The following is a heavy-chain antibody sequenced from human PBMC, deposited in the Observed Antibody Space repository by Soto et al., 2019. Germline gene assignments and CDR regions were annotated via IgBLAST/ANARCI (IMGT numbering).Heavy chain of an antibody. Sequence: SETLSLTCTVSSGSLSTYYWSWIRQPPGKGLEWIGYIYYTGSTNYNPSLKTRVAISMDTSKNQFSLNLSSVTAADTAVYYCAGAPNGAYFDFWGLGTLVPFSS. CDR2: IYYTGST. CDR1: SGSLSTYY. CDR3: AGAPNGAYFDF. J-gene: IGHJ4*02. V-gene: IGHV4-59*01. D-gene: IGHD7-27*01.